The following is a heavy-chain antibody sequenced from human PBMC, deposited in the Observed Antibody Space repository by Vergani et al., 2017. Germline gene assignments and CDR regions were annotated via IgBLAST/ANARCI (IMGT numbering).Heavy chain of an antibody. D-gene: IGHD2-15*01. CDR1: GFTFTNYG. Sequence: QVQLVESGGGLVQPGGSLRLSCAASGFTFTNYGMHWVRQAPGKGLEWVAFTRYDGIVEYYGDSVRGRFTISIDNSKNTLYLQMNRLRPEDTAVYYCATAGAAYCRGASCYDFFEYWGQGTLVTVAS. CDR3: ATAGAAYCRGASCYDFFEY. J-gene: IGHJ4*02. V-gene: IGHV3-30*02. CDR2: TRYDGIVE.